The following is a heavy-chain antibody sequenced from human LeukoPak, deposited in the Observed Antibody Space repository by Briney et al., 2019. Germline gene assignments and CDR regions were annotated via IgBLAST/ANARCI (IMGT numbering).Heavy chain of an antibody. D-gene: IGHD2-2*01. CDR2: INPNSGGT. CDR1: GYTFTSYD. Sequence: ASVKVSCKASGYTFTSYDINWVRQAPGRGLEWMGWINPNSGGTNYAQKFQGRVTMTRDTSISTAYMELSRLRSDDTAVYYCARGYLVPAALRPFDYWGQGTLVTVSS. V-gene: IGHV1-2*02. CDR3: ARGYLVPAALRPFDY. J-gene: IGHJ4*02.